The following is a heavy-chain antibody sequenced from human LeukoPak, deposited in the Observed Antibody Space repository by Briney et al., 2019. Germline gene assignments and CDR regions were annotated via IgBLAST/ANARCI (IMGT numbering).Heavy chain of an antibody. CDR1: RFTFSSYG. D-gene: IGHD6-19*01. J-gene: IGHJ4*02. CDR3: AKVWGIAVAGTVGYFDY. V-gene: IGHV3-30*02. Sequence: GGSLRLSCAAPRFTFSSYGMHWVRKAPGKGLGWVAFIRYDGSNKYYADSVKGRFTIPRDNSKNTLYLQMNSLRAEDTAVYYCAKVWGIAVAGTVGYFDYWGQGTLVTVSS. CDR2: IRYDGSNK.